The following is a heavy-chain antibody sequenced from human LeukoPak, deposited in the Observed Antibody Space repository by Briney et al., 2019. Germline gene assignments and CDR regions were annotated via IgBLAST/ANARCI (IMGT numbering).Heavy chain of an antibody. Sequence: SGGSLRLSCAASGFTFSNAWMSWVRQAPGKGLEWVGRIKSKTDGGTTDYAAPVKGRFTISRDDSKDTLYLQMNSLKTEDTAVYYCATQYGDYPRTAFDMWGQGTMVTVSS. D-gene: IGHD4-17*01. CDR2: IKSKTDGGTT. V-gene: IGHV3-15*01. CDR1: GFTFSNAW. J-gene: IGHJ3*02. CDR3: ATQYGDYPRTAFDM.